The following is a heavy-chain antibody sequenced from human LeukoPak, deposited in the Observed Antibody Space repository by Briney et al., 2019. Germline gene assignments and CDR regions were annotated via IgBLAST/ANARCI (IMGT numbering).Heavy chain of an antibody. CDR3: ARDSRQQLPH. D-gene: IGHD6-13*01. V-gene: IGHV3-48*01. J-gene: IGHJ4*02. CDR1: GFTFSSYA. CDR2: ISSSSSAI. Sequence: GGSLRLSCAASGFTFSSYAMSWVRRAPGKGLEWLSYISSSSSAIYYADSVKGRFTISRDNAKNSLYLQMNSLRAEDSAVYYCARDSRQQLPHWGQGTLVTVSS.